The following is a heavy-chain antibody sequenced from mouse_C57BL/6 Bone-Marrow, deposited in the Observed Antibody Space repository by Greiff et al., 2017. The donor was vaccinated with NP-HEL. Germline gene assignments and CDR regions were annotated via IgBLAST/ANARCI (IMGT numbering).Heavy chain of an antibody. CDR1: GYTFTEYT. CDR3: ARHEEWGNYFAY. V-gene: IGHV1-62-2*01. CDR2: FYPGSGSI. D-gene: IGHD2-1*01. Sequence: VKLVESGAELVKPGASVKLSCKASGYTFTEYTIHWVKQRSGQGLEWIGWFYPGSGSIKYNEKFKDKATLTADKSSSTVYMELSRLTSEDSAVYFCARHEEWGNYFAYWGQGTLVTVSA. J-gene: IGHJ3*01.